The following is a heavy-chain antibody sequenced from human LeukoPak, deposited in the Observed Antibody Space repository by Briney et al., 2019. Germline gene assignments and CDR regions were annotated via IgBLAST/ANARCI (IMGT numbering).Heavy chain of an antibody. D-gene: IGHD6-19*01. CDR2: INPKSGGT. J-gene: IGHJ4*02. V-gene: IGHV1-2*02. Sequence: GASVKVSCKASGYTFTGYYMHWVRQAPGQGLEWVGWINPKSGGTNYAQKFQGRVTMTSDTSITTVYMELSRLRSGGTAVYYCARRVFSGWGYYFDYWGQGTLVTVSS. CDR3: ARRVFSGWGYYFDY. CDR1: GYTFTGYY.